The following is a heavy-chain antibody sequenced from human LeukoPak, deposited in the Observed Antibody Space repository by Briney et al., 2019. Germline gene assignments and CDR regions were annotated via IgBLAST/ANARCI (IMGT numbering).Heavy chain of an antibody. CDR2: ISYDGSHK. Sequence: GGSLRLSCAASGFTFSSYGMHWVRQAPGKGLEWVAVISYDGSHKYSADSVKGRFTISRDNSEHTLSLQMNSLRTEDTAVYYCARDLREYREYVAYFDSWGQGALVTVSS. CDR3: ARDLREYREYVAYFDS. V-gene: IGHV3-30*03. J-gene: IGHJ4*02. D-gene: IGHD3-16*01. CDR1: GFTFSSYG.